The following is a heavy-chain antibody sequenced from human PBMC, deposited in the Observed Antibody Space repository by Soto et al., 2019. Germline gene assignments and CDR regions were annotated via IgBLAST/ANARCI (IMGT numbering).Heavy chain of an antibody. CDR1: GGTFSSYG. Sequence: GAAVKVSCKASGGTFSSYGISGVGQAPGQGLEWMGGIIPIFGTANYAQKFQGRVTITADESTSTAYMELSSLRSEDTAVYYCARGTRVVGSEFDYWGQGTLVTVSS. CDR2: IIPIFGTA. CDR3: ARGTRVVGSEFDY. J-gene: IGHJ4*02. D-gene: IGHD1-26*01. V-gene: IGHV1-69*13.